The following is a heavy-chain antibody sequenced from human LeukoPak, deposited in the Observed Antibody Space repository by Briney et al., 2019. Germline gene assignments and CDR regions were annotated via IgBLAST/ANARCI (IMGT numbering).Heavy chain of an antibody. CDR1: GYTFTSYA. D-gene: IGHD6-6*01. Sequence: GASVKVSCKASGYTFTSYAMNWVRQAPGQGLEWMGWINTNTGNPTYAQGFTGRFVFSLDTSVSTAYLQISSLKAEDTAVYYCAREASSSNQDAFDIWGQGTMVTVSS. CDR2: INTNTGNP. V-gene: IGHV7-4-1*02. CDR3: AREASSSNQDAFDI. J-gene: IGHJ3*02.